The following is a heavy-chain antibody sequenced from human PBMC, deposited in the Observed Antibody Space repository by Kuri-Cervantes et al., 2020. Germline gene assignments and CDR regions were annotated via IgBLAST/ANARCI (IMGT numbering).Heavy chain of an antibody. D-gene: IGHD1-26*01. J-gene: IGHJ4*02. CDR2: INPNSGGT. CDR1: GYTFTSYG. Sequence: ASVKVSCKASGYTFTSYGISWVRQAPGQGLEWMGWINPNSGGTNYAQKFQGWVTMIRDTSITTAYMELSRLRSDDTAVYYCASAGQGGDSGSYSYFDYWGQGTLVTVSS. V-gene: IGHV1-2*04. CDR3: ASAGQGGDSGSYSYFDY.